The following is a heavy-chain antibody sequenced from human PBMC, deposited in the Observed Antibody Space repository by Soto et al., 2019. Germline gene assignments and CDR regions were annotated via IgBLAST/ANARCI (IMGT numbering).Heavy chain of an antibody. CDR3: ARAHVYYFDY. CDR1: GFTVSSNY. CDR2: IYSGGST. J-gene: IGHJ4*02. Sequence: LRLSCAASGFTVSSNYMSWVRQAPGKGLEWVSVIYSGGSTYYADSVKGRFTISRDNSKNTLYLQMNSLRAEDTAVYYCARAHVYYFDYWGQGTLVTVSS. V-gene: IGHV3-53*01.